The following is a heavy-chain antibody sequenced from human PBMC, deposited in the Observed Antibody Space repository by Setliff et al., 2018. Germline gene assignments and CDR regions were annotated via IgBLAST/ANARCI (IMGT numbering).Heavy chain of an antibody. Sequence: GASVKVSCKASGGTFSTYAVNWVRQAPGQGLEWMGGIVPVFGTRNYAQKFQGRVTFTADDSATTTYMELSSLTSEDTAIYYCARNMGSGFLDYWGQGTLVTVSS. V-gene: IGHV1-69*13. CDR2: IVPVFGTR. D-gene: IGHD3-10*01. CDR3: ARNMGSGFLDY. CDR1: GGTFSTYA. J-gene: IGHJ4*02.